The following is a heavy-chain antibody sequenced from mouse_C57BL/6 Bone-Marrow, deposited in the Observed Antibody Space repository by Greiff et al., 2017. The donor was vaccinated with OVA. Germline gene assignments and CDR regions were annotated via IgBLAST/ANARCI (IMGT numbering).Heavy chain of an antibody. CDR3: AKEEGWLLLDY. D-gene: IGHD2-3*01. V-gene: IGHV2-5*01. CDR2: IWRGGST. J-gene: IGHJ2*01. CDR1: GFSLTSYG. Sequence: VKLMESGPGLVQPSQSLSITCTVSGFSLTSYGVHWVRQSPGKGLEWLGVIWRGGSTDYTAAFMSRLGITKDNSKSQVFFKMNSLQADDTAIYYCAKEEGWLLLDYWGQGTTLTVSS.